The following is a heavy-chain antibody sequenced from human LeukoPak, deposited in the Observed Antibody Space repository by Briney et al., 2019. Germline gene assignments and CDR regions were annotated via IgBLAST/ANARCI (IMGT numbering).Heavy chain of an antibody. CDR2: ISGSGGST. Sequence: GGSLRLSCAASGFTFSSYAMSWVRQAPGKGLEWVSAISGSGGSTYYADSVKGRFTISRDNSKNTLYLQMNSLRAEDTAVYYXXKGPILVISTQYFQHWGQGTLVSVSS. CDR3: XKGPILVISTQYFQH. CDR1: GFTFSSYA. J-gene: IGHJ1*01. V-gene: IGHV3-23*01. D-gene: IGHD3-22*01.